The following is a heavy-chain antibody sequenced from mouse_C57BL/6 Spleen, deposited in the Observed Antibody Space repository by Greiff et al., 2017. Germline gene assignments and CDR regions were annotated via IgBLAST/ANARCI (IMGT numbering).Heavy chain of an antibody. CDR2: IHPNSGST. V-gene: IGHV1-64*01. Sequence: QVQLQQPGAELVKPGASVKLSCKASGYTFTSYWMHWVKQRPGQGLEWIGMIHPNSGSTNYNEKFKSKATLTVDKSSSTAYMQLSSLTSEDSAVYYCARGYGSSYGVYFDYWGQGTTLTVSS. D-gene: IGHD1-1*01. CDR3: ARGYGSSYGVYFDY. CDR1: GYTFTSYW. J-gene: IGHJ2*01.